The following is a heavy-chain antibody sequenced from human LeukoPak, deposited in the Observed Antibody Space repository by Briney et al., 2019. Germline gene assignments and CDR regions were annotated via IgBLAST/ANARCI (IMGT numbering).Heavy chain of an antibody. J-gene: IGHJ3*01. CDR1: GGSFSGYY. Sequence: PSETLSLTCAVYGGSFSGYYWSWIRQPPGKGLEWIGEINHSGSTNYNPSLKSRVTISVDTSKNQFSLKLSSVTAADTAVYYCAIVGATYAFDVWGQGTMVTVSS. V-gene: IGHV4-34*01. CDR2: INHSGST. D-gene: IGHD1-26*01. CDR3: AIVGATYAFDV.